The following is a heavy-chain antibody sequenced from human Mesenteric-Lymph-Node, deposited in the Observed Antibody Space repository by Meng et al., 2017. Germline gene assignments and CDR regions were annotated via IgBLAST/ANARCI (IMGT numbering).Heavy chain of an antibody. V-gene: IGHV3-74*01. CDR3: TGLSGPFDY. CDR2: INSDGRTT. J-gene: IGHJ4*02. D-gene: IGHD6-19*01. CDR1: GFTISRHW. Sequence: EVQLVESGGGLVQPGGSRRLSCAASGFTISRHWMHWVRQAPGKGLVWVSRINSDGRTTNYADSVKGRFTISRDNAKNTLYLQMNSLRAEDTAVYFCTGLSGPFDYLGQGTLVTVSS.